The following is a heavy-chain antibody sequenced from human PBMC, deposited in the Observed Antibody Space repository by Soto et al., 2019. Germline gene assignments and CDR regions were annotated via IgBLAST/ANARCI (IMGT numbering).Heavy chain of an antibody. CDR2: IYYSGST. D-gene: IGHD1-26*01. Sequence: QVQLQESGPGLVKPSETLSLTCTVSGGSISSYYWSWIRQPPGKGLEWIGYIYYSGSTNYNPSLKSQVTISVDTSKNQFSLKLSSGTAADTALYYCARVSVNVGATPTRAPRNYYYGMTSGAKGPRSPSP. CDR1: GGSISSYY. CDR3: ARVSVNVGATPTRAPRNYYYGMTS. V-gene: IGHV4-59*01. J-gene: IGHJ6*02.